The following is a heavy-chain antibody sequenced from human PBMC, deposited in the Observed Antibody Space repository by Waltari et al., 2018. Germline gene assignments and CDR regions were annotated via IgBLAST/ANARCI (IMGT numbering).Heavy chain of an antibody. CDR2: ISHDEGT. V-gene: IGHV4-38-2*01. CDR3: ARGTATGTTDLAH. CDR1: GHSVSSGYY. J-gene: IGHJ4*02. Sequence: QVQLQESGPGLVKPSETLSLTCAVSGHSVSSGYYWGWIRQPPGKGLEWIGSISHDEGTYYKPSLRSRVTISVDTSKNQFSLNLRSVTAADTAVYYCARGTATGTTDLAHWGQGALVTVSS. D-gene: IGHD1-1*01.